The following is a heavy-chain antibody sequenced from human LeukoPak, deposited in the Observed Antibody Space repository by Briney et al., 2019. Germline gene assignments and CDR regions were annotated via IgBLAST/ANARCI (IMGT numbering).Heavy chain of an antibody. J-gene: IGHJ4*02. V-gene: IGHV3-23*01. CDR1: GFTFSDYA. Sequence: GGSLRLSCAASGFTFSDYAMSWVRQAPGKGLEWISAISGSDGSTFYADSVKGRFSISRDDSKNTLYLQMNSLRAEDTSLYYCAKGHAVAGMGTLDFWGQGTLVTVSS. CDR3: AKGHAVAGMGTLDF. CDR2: ISGSDGST. D-gene: IGHD6-19*01.